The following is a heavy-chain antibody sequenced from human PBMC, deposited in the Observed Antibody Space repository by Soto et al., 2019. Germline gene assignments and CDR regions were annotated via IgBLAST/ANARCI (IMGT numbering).Heavy chain of an antibody. Sequence: XSVKVSCKASGYTFTSYGIIWVRQAPGQGLEWMGWISAYNGNTNYAQKLQGRVTMTTDTSTSTAYMELRSLRSDDTAVYYCAREQWLDGDIDYWGQGTLVTVSS. CDR3: AREQWLDGDIDY. V-gene: IGHV1-18*04. CDR2: ISAYNGNT. J-gene: IGHJ4*02. D-gene: IGHD6-19*01. CDR1: GYTFTSYG.